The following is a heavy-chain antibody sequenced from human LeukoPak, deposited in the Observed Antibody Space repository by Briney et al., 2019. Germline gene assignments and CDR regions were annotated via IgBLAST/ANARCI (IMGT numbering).Heavy chain of an antibody. J-gene: IGHJ4*02. Sequence: GGSLRVSCAASGFTFSSSWMHWVRQTPGKGLVWVSRINSDGSRTSYADPVKGRFSISRDNAKNTLSLQMSSLRAEDTAVYYCTRASRKEPDYWGQGTLVTVSS. CDR2: INSDGSRT. D-gene: IGHD1-14*01. V-gene: IGHV3-74*01. CDR3: TRASRKEPDY. CDR1: GFTFSSSW.